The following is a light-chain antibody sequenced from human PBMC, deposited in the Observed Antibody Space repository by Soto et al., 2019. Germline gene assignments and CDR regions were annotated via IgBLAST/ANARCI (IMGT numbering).Light chain of an antibody. J-gene: IGKJ1*01. V-gene: IGKV1-8*01. CDR2: AAS. CDR3: QQHYSYPRT. Sequence: AIRMTQSPSSLSASTLDRVNITCRASQGISSYLAWYQQTPGKAPKLLIYAASTLQSGVPSRFSGSGSGTDFTLTISCLQSEDFATYYCQQHYSYPRTFGQGTKVDNK. CDR1: QGISSY.